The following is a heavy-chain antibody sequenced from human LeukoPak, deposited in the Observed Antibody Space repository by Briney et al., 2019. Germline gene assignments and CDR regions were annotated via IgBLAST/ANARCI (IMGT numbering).Heavy chain of an antibody. CDR2: IYSGGST. J-gene: IGHJ4*02. CDR3: ASYCSSTSCYGSFDY. V-gene: IGHV3-66*02. Sequence: VGSLRLSCAASGFTVSSNYMSWVRQAPGKGLEWVSVIYSGGSTYYADSVKGRFTISRDNSKNTLYLQMNSLRAEDTAVYYCASYCSSTSCYGSFDYWGQGTLVTVSS. D-gene: IGHD2-2*01. CDR1: GFTVSSNY.